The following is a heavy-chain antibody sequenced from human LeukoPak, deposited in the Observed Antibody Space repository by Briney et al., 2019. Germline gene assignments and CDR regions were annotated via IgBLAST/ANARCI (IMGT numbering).Heavy chain of an antibody. V-gene: IGHV3-48*01. D-gene: IGHD1-26*01. CDR3: ARSRRRELLGTSFDY. CDR1: GFTFSSFW. J-gene: IGHJ4*02. CDR2: ISSSSSTI. Sequence: GGSLRLSCAASGFTFSSFWMSWVRQAPGKGLEWVSYISSSSSTIYYADSVKGRFTISRDNSKNTLYLQMNSLRAEDTAVYYCARSRRRELLGTSFDYWGQGTLATVSS.